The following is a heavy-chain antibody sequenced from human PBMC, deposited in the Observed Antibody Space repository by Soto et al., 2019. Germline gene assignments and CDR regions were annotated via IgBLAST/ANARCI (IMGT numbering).Heavy chain of an antibody. CDR3: ARGPVEWLQFVYFDY. Sequence: QVQLVQSGAEVKKPGSSVKVSCKASGGTFSSYAISWVRQAPGQGLEWMGGIIPIFGTANYAQKFQGRVTITADESTSKAYMELSSLRSEDTTVYYCARGPVEWLQFVYFDYWGEGTLVTGYS. D-gene: IGHD5-12*01. CDR2: IIPIFGTA. V-gene: IGHV1-69*01. CDR1: GGTFSSYA. J-gene: IGHJ4*02.